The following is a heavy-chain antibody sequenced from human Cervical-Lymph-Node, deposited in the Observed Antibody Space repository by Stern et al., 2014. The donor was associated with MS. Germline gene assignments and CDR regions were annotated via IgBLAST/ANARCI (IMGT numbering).Heavy chain of an antibody. CDR1: GYRFSTFY. Sequence: QVQLVQSGAEVKKPGASVKVSCKASGYRFSTFYLHWLRQAPGQGLQWIGRIDLGSGSTNSSQTFQGRLTVTRDRSITTAYLELSGRRSDDTAVYCCARIYCSGDECYHSFDTWGQGTLVTVSS. J-gene: IGHJ4*02. CDR3: ARIYCSGDECYHSFDT. CDR2: IDLGSGST. D-gene: IGHD3-16*02. V-gene: IGHV1-2*06.